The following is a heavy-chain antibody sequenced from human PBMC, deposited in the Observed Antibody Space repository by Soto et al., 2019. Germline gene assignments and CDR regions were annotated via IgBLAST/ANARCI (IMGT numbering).Heavy chain of an antibody. J-gene: IGHJ4*02. V-gene: IGHV1-18*01. CDR1: GYTFTSYG. Sequence: ASVKVSCKASGYTFTSYGISWVRQAPGQGLEWMGWISAYNGNTNYAQKLQGRVTMTTDTSTSTAYMELRSLRSDDTAVYYCARVRGAVLYDSSGYYHFDYWGQGTLVTVSS. D-gene: IGHD3-22*01. CDR2: ISAYNGNT. CDR3: ARVRGAVLYDSSGYYHFDY.